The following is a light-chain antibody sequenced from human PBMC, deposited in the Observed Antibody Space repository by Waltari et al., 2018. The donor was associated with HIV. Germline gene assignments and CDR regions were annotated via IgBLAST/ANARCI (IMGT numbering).Light chain of an antibody. CDR2: RNA. Sequence: QSVLTQPPSASGTPGQTVTISCSGSHSNIGRNYVYWYQQRPGTAPKLLIYRNARRPSGVPDRFSGSNSGTSASLAISGRRSEDEADYHCASWDDSLNWVFGGGTKLTVL. V-gene: IGLV1-47*01. J-gene: IGLJ3*02. CDR3: ASWDDSLNWV. CDR1: HSNIGRNY.